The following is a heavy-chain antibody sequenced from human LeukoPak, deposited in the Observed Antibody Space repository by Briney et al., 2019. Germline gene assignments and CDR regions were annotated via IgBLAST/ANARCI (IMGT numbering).Heavy chain of an antibody. CDR2: IIPIFGTA. J-gene: IGHJ6*03. CDR1: GGTFSSYA. D-gene: IGHD5-18*01. Sequence: ASVKVSCKASGGTFSSYAISWVRQAPGQGLEWMGGIIPIFGTANYAQKFQGRVTITADKSTSTAYMELSSLRSEDTAVYYCARALGEELWFNPPDYYYYMDVWGKGTTVTVSS. CDR3: ARALGEELWFNPPDYYYYMDV. V-gene: IGHV1-69*06.